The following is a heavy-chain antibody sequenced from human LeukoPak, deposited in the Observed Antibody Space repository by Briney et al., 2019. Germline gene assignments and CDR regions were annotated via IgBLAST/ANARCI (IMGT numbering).Heavy chain of an antibody. CDR3: ARQASCSGTNCYPFDY. Sequence: PSETLSLTCTVSGGSISSYYWSWIRQPPGKGLEWIGYIYYSGSTNYNPSLKSRVTISVDTSKNQFSLKLSSVTAADTAVYYCARQASCSGTNCYPFDYWGQGTLVTVSS. J-gene: IGHJ4*02. D-gene: IGHD2-2*01. CDR1: GGSISSYY. V-gene: IGHV4-59*08. CDR2: IYYSGST.